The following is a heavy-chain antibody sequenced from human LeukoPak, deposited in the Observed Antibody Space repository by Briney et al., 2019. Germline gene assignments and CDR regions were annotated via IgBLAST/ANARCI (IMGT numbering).Heavy chain of an antibody. CDR2: ISSIGATI. D-gene: IGHD3-10*02. Sequence: GGSLRLSCAASGFTFSSYGMTWVRQAPGKGLEWVSYISSIGATIYYADSVKGRFTISRDNAKNSLYLQMNSLRAEDTAVYYCAELGITMIGGVWGKGTTVTISS. V-gene: IGHV3-48*01. CDR1: GFTFSSYG. CDR3: AELGITMIGGV. J-gene: IGHJ6*04.